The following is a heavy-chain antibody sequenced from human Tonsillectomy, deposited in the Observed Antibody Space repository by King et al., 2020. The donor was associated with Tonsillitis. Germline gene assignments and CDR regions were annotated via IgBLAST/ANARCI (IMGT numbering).Heavy chain of an antibody. D-gene: IGHD6-19*01. CDR3: ATLAAGPPGYFDY. CDR2: ISSDGKKK. Sequence: VQLVESGGGVVQPGRSLRVSCAPSRFTFSSYAMHWVRQAPGKGLEWVAVISSDGKKKYYAESVKGRFTISRDNSKNTLYLQMNSLRPEDTAVYFCATLAAGPPGYFDYWGQGTLVTVSS. J-gene: IGHJ4*02. CDR1: RFTFSSYA. V-gene: IGHV3-30-3*02.